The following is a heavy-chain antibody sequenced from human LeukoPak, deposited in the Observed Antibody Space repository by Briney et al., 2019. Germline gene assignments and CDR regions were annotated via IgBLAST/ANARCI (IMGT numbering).Heavy chain of an antibody. Sequence: ASVKVSCKASGYTFTSYDINWVRQATGQGLEWMGWMNPNSGNTGYAQKFQGRVTITRNTSISTAYMELSSLRSEDTAVYYCARDLSGVTKFDYWGQGTLVTVSS. J-gene: IGHJ4*02. CDR2: MNPNSGNT. CDR1: GYTFTSYD. V-gene: IGHV1-8*03. D-gene: IGHD3-10*01. CDR3: ARDLSGVTKFDY.